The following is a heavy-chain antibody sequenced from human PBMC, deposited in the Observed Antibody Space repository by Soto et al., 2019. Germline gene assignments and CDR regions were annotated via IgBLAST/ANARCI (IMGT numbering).Heavy chain of an antibody. D-gene: IGHD3-22*01. CDR3: ARLGAYYQSPGP. J-gene: IGHJ5*02. CDR1: GGSISSSSYY. V-gene: IGHV4-39*01. Sequence: PSETLSLTCTVSGGSISSSSYYWGWIRQPPGKGLEWIGSIYYSGSTYYNPSLKSRVTISVDTSKNQFSLKLSSVTAADTAVYYCARLGAYYQSPGPWGPGTLVTVSS. CDR2: IYYSGST.